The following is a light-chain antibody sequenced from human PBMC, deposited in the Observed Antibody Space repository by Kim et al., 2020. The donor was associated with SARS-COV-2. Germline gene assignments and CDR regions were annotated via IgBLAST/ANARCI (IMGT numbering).Light chain of an antibody. CDR3: QQSYNTPT. CDR2: RTS. V-gene: IGKV1-39*01. J-gene: IGKJ1*01. Sequence: SASVGDKVTITFRANQRISSYLNWYQQQPGKAPSLLIYRTSNLHSGVPSRFSGSGSGTDFTLTISGLQPEDFAIYYCQQSYNTPTFGQGTKVDIK. CDR1: QRISSY.